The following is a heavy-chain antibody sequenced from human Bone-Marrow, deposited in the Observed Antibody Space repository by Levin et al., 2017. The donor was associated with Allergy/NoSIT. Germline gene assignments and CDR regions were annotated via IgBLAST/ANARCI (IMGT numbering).Heavy chain of an antibody. V-gene: IGHV3-30*18. D-gene: IGHD5-18*01. CDR3: AKPRVYSYGSTSYLYGMDV. CDR1: GFAFTSFG. J-gene: IGHJ6*02. Sequence: GGSLRLSCAASGFAFTSFGMHWVRQAPGKGLEWVAFISYDGNDAYYADSVKGRFTISRDNSKRTLDRQMNTLRVDATAVYFCAKPRVYSYGSTSYLYGMDVWGQGTSVTVSS. CDR2: ISYDGNDA.